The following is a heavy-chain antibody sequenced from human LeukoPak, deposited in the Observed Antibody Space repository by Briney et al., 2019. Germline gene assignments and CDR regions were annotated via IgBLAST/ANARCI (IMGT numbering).Heavy chain of an antibody. CDR3: ARDSAYSSSSSGFDY. J-gene: IGHJ4*02. CDR1: GGSISSYY. D-gene: IGHD6-6*01. V-gene: IGHV4-59*12. CDR2: IYYSGST. Sequence: PSETLSLTCTVSGGSISSYYWSWIRKPPGQGLEWVGYIYYSGSTNYNPSLKSRVTISVDTSKNQFSLTLSSVTAADTAVYYCARDSAYSSSSSGFDYWGQGTLVTVSS.